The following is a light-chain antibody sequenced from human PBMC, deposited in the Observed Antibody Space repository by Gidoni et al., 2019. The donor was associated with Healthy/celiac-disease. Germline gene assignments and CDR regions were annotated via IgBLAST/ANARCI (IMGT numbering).Light chain of an antibody. V-gene: IGKV1-5*03. CDR1: QSISSW. CDR3: QQYNSYSGT. J-gene: IGKJ3*01. Sequence: DIQMTQSPSTLSASVGDRVTITCRASQSISSWLAWYPQKPGKAPKLLIYKASSLESGVPSRFSGSGSGTEFTLTISSLQPDDFATYYCQQYNSYSGTFGPGTKVDIK. CDR2: KAS.